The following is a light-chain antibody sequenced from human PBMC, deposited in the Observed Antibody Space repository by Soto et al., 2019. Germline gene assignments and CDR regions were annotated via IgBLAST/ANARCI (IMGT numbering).Light chain of an antibody. Sequence: EIVMTQSPATLSVSPGERATLSCRASQSVSSNLAWYQQKPGQAPRLLIYGASTRATGIPARFSGSGSGTEFTLTISNLQSEDSATYYCLQDINYPWMFGQGTKVDIK. CDR1: QSVSSN. CDR2: GAS. CDR3: LQDINYPWM. V-gene: IGKV3-15*01. J-gene: IGKJ1*01.